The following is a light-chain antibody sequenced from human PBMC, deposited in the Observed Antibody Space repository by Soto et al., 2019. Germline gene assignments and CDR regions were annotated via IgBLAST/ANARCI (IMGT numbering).Light chain of an antibody. CDR1: QSVSSSY. J-gene: IGKJ4*01. CDR3: PQYGSSPLT. CDR2: GAS. Sequence: EIVLTQSPGTLSLSPGERATLSCRASQSVSSSYLAWYQQKPGQAPRLLIYGASIRATGIPERFSGSGSGTDFTLTISRLEPEDFAVYYCPQYGSSPLTFGGGTKVKLK. V-gene: IGKV3-20*01.